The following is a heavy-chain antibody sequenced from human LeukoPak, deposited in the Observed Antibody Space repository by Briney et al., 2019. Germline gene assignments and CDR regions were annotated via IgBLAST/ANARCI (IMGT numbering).Heavy chain of an antibody. CDR3: GHSGSYYLFDY. D-gene: IGHD1-26*01. CDR2: IYYSGST. CDR1: GGSISSSSYY. J-gene: IGHJ4*02. Sequence: SETPSLTCTVSGGSISSSSYYRGWIRQPPGKGLEWIGSIYYSGSTYYNPSLKSRVAISVDTSKNQFSLKLRSVTAADTAVYYCGHSGSYYLFDYWGQGTLVTVSP. V-gene: IGHV4-39*05.